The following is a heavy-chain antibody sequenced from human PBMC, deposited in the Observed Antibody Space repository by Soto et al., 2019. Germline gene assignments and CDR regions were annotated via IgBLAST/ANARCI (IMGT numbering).Heavy chain of an antibody. J-gene: IGHJ6*02. CDR3: ARDRYPSDYYYGMDV. Sequence: GASVKVSCKASGGTFSSYAISWVRQAPGQGLEWMGGIIPIFGTANYAQKFQGRVTITADESTSTAYMELSSLRSEDTAVYYCARDRYPSDYYYGMDVWGQGTTVTVSS. D-gene: IGHD2-15*01. V-gene: IGHV1-69*13. CDR2: IIPIFGTA. CDR1: GGTFSSYA.